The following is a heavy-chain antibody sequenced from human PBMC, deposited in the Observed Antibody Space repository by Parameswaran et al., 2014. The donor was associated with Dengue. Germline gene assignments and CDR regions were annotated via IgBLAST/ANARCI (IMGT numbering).Heavy chain of an antibody. CDR3: ARESRITGNPPTDAFDI. CDR2: INPSGGST. D-gene: IGHD1-20*01. V-gene: IGHV1-46*01. J-gene: IGHJ3*02. Sequence: WVRQAPGQGLEWMGIINPSGGSTSYAQKFQGRVTMTRDTSTSTVYMELSSLRSEDTAVYYCARESRITGNPPTDAFDIWAKDNGHRLL.